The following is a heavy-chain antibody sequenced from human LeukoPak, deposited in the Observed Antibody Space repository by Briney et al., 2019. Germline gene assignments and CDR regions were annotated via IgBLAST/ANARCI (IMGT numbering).Heavy chain of an antibody. V-gene: IGHV3-30*02. CDR3: AKDSGYYGSGSYADY. CDR2: IRYDGSNK. Sequence: GGSLRLSCAASGFTFSSYGMHWVRQAPGKGLEWVAFIRYDGSNKYYADSVKGRFTISRDNSKNTLYLQMNSLRAEDTAVYYCAKDSGYYGSGSYADYWGQGALVTVSS. J-gene: IGHJ4*02. CDR1: GFTFSSYG. D-gene: IGHD3-10*01.